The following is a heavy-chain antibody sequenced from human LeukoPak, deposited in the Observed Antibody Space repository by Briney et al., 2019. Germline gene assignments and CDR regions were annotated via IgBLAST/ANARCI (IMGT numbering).Heavy chain of an antibody. V-gene: IGHV1-3*02. J-gene: IGHJ4*02. CDR1: GYTFTSYA. D-gene: IGHD3-16*01. Sequence: ASVKVSCKASGYTFTSYAMHWVRRAPGQRLEWMGWSNAGNGNTKYSQEFQGRVTITRDTSTNTAYMELRSLRSDDTAVYYCAREGLGELTLDYWGQGTLVTVSS. CDR3: AREGLGELTLDY. CDR2: SNAGNGNT.